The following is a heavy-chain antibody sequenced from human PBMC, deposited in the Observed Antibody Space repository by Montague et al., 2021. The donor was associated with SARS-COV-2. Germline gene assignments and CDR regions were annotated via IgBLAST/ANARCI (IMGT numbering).Heavy chain of an antibody. CDR1: GDSVSSNRAA. D-gene: IGHD2-8*01. Sequence: CAISGDSVSSNRAARNWIRQSPSRGLEWLGRTYYRSKWYNDYAVSVKSRITINPDTSKNQFSLQLNSVTPEDTAVYYCARDDPYCTNGVCYTGNWFDPWGQGTLVTVSS. CDR3: ARDDPYCTNGVCYTGNWFDP. V-gene: IGHV6-1*01. J-gene: IGHJ5*02. CDR2: TYYRSKWYN.